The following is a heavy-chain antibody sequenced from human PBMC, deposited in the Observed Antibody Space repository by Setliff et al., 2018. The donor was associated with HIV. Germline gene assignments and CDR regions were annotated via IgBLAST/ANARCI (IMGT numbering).Heavy chain of an antibody. J-gene: IGHJ3*02. CDR3: VGHYYESGGYYMPFLAAFDI. CDR1: DGSIRNNY. D-gene: IGHD3-22*01. Sequence: SETLSLTCTISDGSIRNNYWSWIRQPPGKGPEWIGCILTSGGTNNNPSLKSRVSISVDTSKNQLSLKLSSVTAADTAVYYCVGHYYESGGYYMPFLAAFDIWGQGTVVTVS. CDR2: ILTSGGT. V-gene: IGHV4-4*08.